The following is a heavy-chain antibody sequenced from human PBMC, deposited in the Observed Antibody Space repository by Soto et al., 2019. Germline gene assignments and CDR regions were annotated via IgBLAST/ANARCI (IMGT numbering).Heavy chain of an antibody. CDR2: IYPGDSDT. V-gene: IGHV5-51*07. D-gene: IGHD3-3*02. Sequence: PGESLNISCTGSGYHFTIYWIGWVHQPPGRGLEWMGIIYPGDSDTRYSPSFQGQVTISADKSISTAYLQWSSLKASDTAMYYCARLAQRAFYYMDVWGKGTTVTVSS. CDR3: ARLAQRAFYYMDV. J-gene: IGHJ6*03. CDR1: GYHFTIYW.